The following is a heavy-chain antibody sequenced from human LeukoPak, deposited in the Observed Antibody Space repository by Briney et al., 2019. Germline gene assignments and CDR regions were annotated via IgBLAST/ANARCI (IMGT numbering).Heavy chain of an antibody. CDR1: GFTFGSYA. CDR3: AKDFYAEVGAFDI. V-gene: IGHV3-23*01. J-gene: IGHJ3*02. D-gene: IGHD2/OR15-2a*01. CDR2: ISDSGGST. Sequence: GGSLRLSCAASGFTFGSYAMSWVRQAPGKGLEWVSAISDSGGSTYYADSVKGRFTISRGNSKNTLYLQMNSLRAEDTAVYYCAKDFYAEVGAFDIWGQGTMVTVSS.